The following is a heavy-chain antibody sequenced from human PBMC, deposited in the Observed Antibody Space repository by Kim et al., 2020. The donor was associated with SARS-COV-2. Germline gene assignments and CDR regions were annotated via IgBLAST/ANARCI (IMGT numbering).Heavy chain of an antibody. D-gene: IGHD2-8*01. V-gene: IGHV1-24*01. CDR1: GYTLTELS. CDR2: FDPEDGET. CDR3: FVRILYQPTTFDY. Sequence: ASVKVSCKVSGYTLTELSMHWVRQAPGKGLEWMGGFDPEDGETIYAQKFQGRVTMTEDTSTDTAYMELSSLRSEDTAVYYCFVRILYQPTTFDYWGQGTLVTVSS. J-gene: IGHJ4*02.